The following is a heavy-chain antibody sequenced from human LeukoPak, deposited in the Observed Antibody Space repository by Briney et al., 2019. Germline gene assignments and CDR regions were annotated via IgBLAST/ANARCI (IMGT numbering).Heavy chain of an antibody. Sequence: PGGTLRLSCAASGFTFSSYAMSWVRQAPGKGLEWIGYIYYSGSTNYNPSLKSRVTISVDTSKNQFSLKLSSVTAADTAVYYCAHTRVYSGSFYYYAFDIWGQGTMVTVSS. CDR3: AHTRVYSGSFYYYAFDI. CDR2: IYYSGST. CDR1: GFTFSSYA. V-gene: IGHV4-59*01. J-gene: IGHJ3*02. D-gene: IGHD5-12*01.